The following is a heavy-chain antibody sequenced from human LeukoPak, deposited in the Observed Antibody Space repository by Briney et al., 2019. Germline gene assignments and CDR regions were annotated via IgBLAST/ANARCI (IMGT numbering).Heavy chain of an antibody. D-gene: IGHD3-10*01. V-gene: IGHV4-39*07. Sequence: SETLSLTCTVSGGSINSSNFYWGWVCQPPGKGLEWIGNICYSGSTYYNPPLKSRVTISVDTSKNQFSLKLSSVTAADTAVYYCARGQWYYYGSGSYSFDYWGQGTLVTVSS. CDR3: ARGQWYYYGSGSYSFDY. CDR2: ICYSGST. CDR1: GGSINSSNFY. J-gene: IGHJ4*02.